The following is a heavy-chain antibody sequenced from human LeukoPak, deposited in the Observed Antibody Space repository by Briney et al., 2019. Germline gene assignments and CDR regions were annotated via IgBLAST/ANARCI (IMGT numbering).Heavy chain of an antibody. CDR1: GYTFTSYG. CDR2: ISAYNGNT. V-gene: IGHV1-18*01. Sequence: ASVKVSCKASGYTFTSYGISWVRQAPGQGLERMGWISAYNGNTNYAQKLQGRVTMTTDTSTSTAYMELRSLGSDDTAVYYCARDGIVATITFAFDYWGQGTLVTVSS. CDR3: ARDGIVATITFAFDY. D-gene: IGHD5-12*01. J-gene: IGHJ4*02.